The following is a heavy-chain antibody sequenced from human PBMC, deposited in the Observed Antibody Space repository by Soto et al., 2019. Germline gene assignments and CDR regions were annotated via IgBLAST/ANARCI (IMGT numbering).Heavy chain of an antibody. V-gene: IGHV3-23*01. CDR2: ISASGGSI. CDR3: VKGYWKGDV. Sequence: EVQLLESGGGLLQHGGSLRLSCTASGFTFSTYAMNWGRQAPGNGLERVSAISASGGSIHYADSVKGRLTISRDNSNNTLYLPMTSLRDEDTAVYHCVKGYWKGDVWGQGTKVTVSS. D-gene: IGHD1-1*01. CDR1: GFTFSTYA. J-gene: IGHJ6*02.